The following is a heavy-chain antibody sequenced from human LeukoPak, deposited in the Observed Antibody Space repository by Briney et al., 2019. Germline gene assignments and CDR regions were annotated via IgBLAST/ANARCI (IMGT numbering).Heavy chain of an antibody. V-gene: IGHV4-4*07. J-gene: IGHJ6*02. CDR1: GGSISSYY. D-gene: IGHD6-13*01. CDR2: IYTSGST. Sequence: SETLSLTCTLSGGSISSYYWSWIRQPAGKGLEWIGRIYTSGSTNYNPSLKSRVTMSVDTSKNQFSLKLSSVTAADTAVYYCARGQQAYYYYGMDVWGQGTTVTVSS. CDR3: ARGQQAYYYYGMDV.